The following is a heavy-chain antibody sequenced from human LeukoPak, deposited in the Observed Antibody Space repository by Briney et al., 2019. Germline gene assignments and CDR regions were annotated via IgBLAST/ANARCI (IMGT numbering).Heavy chain of an antibody. D-gene: IGHD4/OR15-4a*01. J-gene: IGHJ4*02. CDR2: INHSGST. CDR3: ARAPLWRYYFDY. Sequence: SETLSLTCAVYGGSFSGYYWSWIRQPPGKGLEWIGEINHSGSTNYNPSLKSRVTISVDTSKNQFSLKLSSVTAADTAVYYCARAPLWRYYFDYWGQGTLVTLSS. V-gene: IGHV4-34*01. CDR1: GGSFSGYY.